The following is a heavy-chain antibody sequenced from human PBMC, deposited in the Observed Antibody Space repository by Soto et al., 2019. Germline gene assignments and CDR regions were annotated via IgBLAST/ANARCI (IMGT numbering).Heavy chain of an antibody. V-gene: IGHV3-21*01. CDR2: ITSSSDYI. J-gene: IGHJ5*02. D-gene: IGHD1-1*01. CDR1: GFTFSYYN. Sequence: EVQLVESGGGLVKPGGSLRLSCAASGFTFSYYNMNWVRQAPGKGLEWVSSITSSSDYIFYADSVKGRFTISRDNAKNSLYLQMSSLGAEDTAVYFCARDRQLIQDCFDPWGQGTLVTVSS. CDR3: ARDRQLIQDCFDP.